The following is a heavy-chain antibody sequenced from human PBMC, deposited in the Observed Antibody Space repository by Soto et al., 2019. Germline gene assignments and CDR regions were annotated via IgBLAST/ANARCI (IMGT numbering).Heavy chain of an antibody. CDR2: IYWDNDR. CDR1: GFSFNTRGVG. D-gene: IGHD2-21*01. J-gene: IGHJ4*02. CDR3: AHVVHGPLSFAY. Sequence: QITLKESGPSLIKPTQTLALTCTFSGFSFNTRGVGVAWIRQPPGKTLEWLAVIYWDNDRRYRPSLTDRLSITKDMSTKQVVLTMTNVDPVDTGTYYCAHVVHGPLSFAYWGQGALVTVSS. V-gene: IGHV2-5*02.